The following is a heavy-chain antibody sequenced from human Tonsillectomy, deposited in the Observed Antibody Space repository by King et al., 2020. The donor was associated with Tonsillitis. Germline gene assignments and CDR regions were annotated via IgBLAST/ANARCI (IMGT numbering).Heavy chain of an antibody. V-gene: IGHV1-18*01. J-gene: IGHJ4*02. CDR2: ISADDGNT. Sequence: QLVQSGPEVKKPGASLKVSCKASGYTFSAYGISWLRQAPGQRLEWMGWISADDGNTKYLERLQDRVTLTTDISTGTAYMELRSLRSDDTAVYYCAREKSRVGATYYSDYWGQGTLVTVSS. D-gene: IGHD1-26*01. CDR3: AREKSRVGATYYSDY. CDR1: GYTFSAYG.